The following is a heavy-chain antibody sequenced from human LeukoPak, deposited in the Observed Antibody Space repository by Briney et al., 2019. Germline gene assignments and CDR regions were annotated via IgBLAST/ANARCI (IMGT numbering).Heavy chain of an antibody. V-gene: IGHV3-23*01. D-gene: IGHD3-22*01. J-gene: IGHJ4*02. CDR1: GFTVTSYA. Sequence: PGGSLRLSCAASGFTVTSYAMSWARQPPGKRRGRVSSISGSGGSTYYADSVKGRFTISRDNSKNTLYPQMNSLRAEDTAVYYCAKDHETYYYDSSGYYYWGQGTLVTVSS. CDR3: AKDHETYYYDSSGYYY. CDR2: ISGSGGST.